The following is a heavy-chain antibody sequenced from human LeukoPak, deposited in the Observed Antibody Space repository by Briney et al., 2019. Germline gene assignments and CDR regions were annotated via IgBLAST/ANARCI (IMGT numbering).Heavy chain of an antibody. CDR2: IIPIFGTA. Sequence: SVKVSCKASGGTFSSYAISWVRQAPGQGLEWMGGIIPIFGTANYAQKFQGRVTITMDESTSTVYMELSSLRSEDTAVYYCARAHYDFWSGYYTEYYYYMDVWGKGTTVTVSS. V-gene: IGHV1-69*05. CDR3: ARAHYDFWSGYYTEYYYYMDV. J-gene: IGHJ6*03. CDR1: GGTFSSYA. D-gene: IGHD3-3*01.